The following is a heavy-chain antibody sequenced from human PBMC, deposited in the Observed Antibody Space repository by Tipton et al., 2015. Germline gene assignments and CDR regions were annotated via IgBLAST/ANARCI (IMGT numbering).Heavy chain of an antibody. D-gene: IGHD3-10*01. J-gene: IGHJ2*01. Sequence: TLSLTCTVSGGSISSPSYYWGWIRQPPGKGLEWIGSIYYSGSTYYNPSFKSRVTISVDTSKNQFSLKLPSVTAADTAVYYCARQTGSGSYPSLDWYFDLWGRGTLVTVSS. CDR3: ARQTGSGSYPSLDWYFDL. V-gene: IGHV4-39*01. CDR1: GGSISSPSYY. CDR2: IYYSGST.